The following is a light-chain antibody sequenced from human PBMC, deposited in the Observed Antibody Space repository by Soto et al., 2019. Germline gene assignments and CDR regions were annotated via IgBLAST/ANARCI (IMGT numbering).Light chain of an antibody. V-gene: IGLV2-14*01. J-gene: IGLJ2*01. Sequence: QSALTQPASVSGSPGQSITISCTGTSSDVGGYIYVSWYRQHPGKAPKLIIYDVSNRPSGVSYRFSGSKSGNTASLTISGLQAEDEGDYYCSSYSSGSTRVVFGGGTKLTVL. CDR3: SSYSSGSTRVV. CDR2: DVS. CDR1: SSDVGGYIY.